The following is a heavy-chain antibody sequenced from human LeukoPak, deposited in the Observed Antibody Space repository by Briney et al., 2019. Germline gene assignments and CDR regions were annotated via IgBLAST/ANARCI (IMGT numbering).Heavy chain of an antibody. CDR3: ATDCSGGRCYPIFDY. J-gene: IGHJ4*02. Sequence: GGSLRLSCAASGFTFSSYSMNWVRQAPGKGLEWVSYISSSSSTIYYADSEKGRFTISRDNAKNSLYLQMNSLRAEDTAVYYCATDCSGGRCYPIFDYWGQGTLVTVS. CDR1: GFTFSSYS. CDR2: ISSSSSTI. V-gene: IGHV3-48*01. D-gene: IGHD2-15*01.